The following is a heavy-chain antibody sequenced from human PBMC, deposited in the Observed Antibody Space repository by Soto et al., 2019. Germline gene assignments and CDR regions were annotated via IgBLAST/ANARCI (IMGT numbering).Heavy chain of an antibody. CDR2: IIPIFGTA. CDR3: ARGGSSTTPTNYYYYGMDV. Sequence: QVQLVQSGAEVKKPGSSVKVSCKASGGTFSSYAISWVRQAPGQGLEWMGGIIPIFGTANYAQKFQGRVTITEDESTSTAYMELSSLRSEDTAVYYCARGGSSTTPTNYYYYGMDVWGQGTTVTVSS. D-gene: IGHD2-2*01. J-gene: IGHJ6*02. CDR1: GGTFSSYA. V-gene: IGHV1-69*01.